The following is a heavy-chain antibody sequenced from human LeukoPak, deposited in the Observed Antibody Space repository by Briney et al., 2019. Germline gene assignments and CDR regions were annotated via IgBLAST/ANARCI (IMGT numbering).Heavy chain of an antibody. D-gene: IGHD1-14*01. CDR2: VSDGGRT. J-gene: IGHJ4*02. CDR3: ARASTTFDD. V-gene: IGHV4-59*01. Sequence: SETLSLTCSVSGGSITSYYWSWIRQPPGKGLEWIGHVSDGGRTNYSPSLRSRVSISVDTSKNQFSLKLNSVTAADMAVYFCARASTTFDDWGQGTLVTVSS. CDR1: GGSITSYY.